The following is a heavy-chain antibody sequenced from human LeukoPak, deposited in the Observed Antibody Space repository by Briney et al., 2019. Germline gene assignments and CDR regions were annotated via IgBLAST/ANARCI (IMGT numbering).Heavy chain of an antibody. CDR1: GGSISSSNW. CDR3: ARAPLDRLRFLEWPSWGNGMDV. V-gene: IGHV4-4*02. Sequence: TSETLSLTCAVSGGSISSSNWWSWVRQPPGKGLEWIGEIYHSGSTNYNPSLKSRVTISVDKSKNQFSLKLSSVTAADTAVYYCARAPLDRLRFLEWPSWGNGMDVWGQGTTVTVSS. J-gene: IGHJ6*02. D-gene: IGHD3-3*01. CDR2: IYHSGST.